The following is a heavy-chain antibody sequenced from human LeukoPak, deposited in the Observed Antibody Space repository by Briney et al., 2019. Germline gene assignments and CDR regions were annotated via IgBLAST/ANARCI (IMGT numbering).Heavy chain of an antibody. Sequence: PGGSLRLSCAASGFTFSSYAMSWVRQAPGKGLEWVSAISGSGGSTYYADSVKGRFTISRDNSKNTLYLQMNSLRAEDTAVYYCAKDDYGDYYGNWSDPWGQGTLVTVSS. CDR3: AKDDYGDYYGNWSDP. D-gene: IGHD4-17*01. J-gene: IGHJ5*02. CDR2: ISGSGGST. CDR1: GFTFSSYA. V-gene: IGHV3-23*01.